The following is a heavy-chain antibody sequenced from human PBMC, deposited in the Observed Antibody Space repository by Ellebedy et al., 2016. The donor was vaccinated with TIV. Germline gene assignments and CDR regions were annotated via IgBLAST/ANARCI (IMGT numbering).Heavy chain of an antibody. V-gene: IGHV3-23*01. J-gene: IGHJ4*02. CDR2: VNGGRT. CDR3: ARERTQSYADY. CDR1: GFTFTDYA. Sequence: GESLKISCVASGFTFTDYAMSWVRQAPGKGLEWVSAVNGGRTYYADSVWGRFTISRDNYKNTLYLPMNGLRAEDTAIYYCARERTQSYADYWGQGTLVTVSS. D-gene: IGHD2-2*01.